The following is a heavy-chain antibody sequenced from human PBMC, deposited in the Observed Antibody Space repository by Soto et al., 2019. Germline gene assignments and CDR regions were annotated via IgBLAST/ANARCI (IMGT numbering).Heavy chain of an antibody. CDR2: INAGNGNT. J-gene: IGHJ3*02. CDR1: GYTFTSYA. D-gene: IGHD6-6*01. Sequence: ASVKVSCKASGYTFTSYAMHWVRQAPGQRLEWMGWINAGNGNTKYSQKFQGRVTITRDTSASTAYMELSSLRSEDTAVYYCARCGSHCGIAARGDAFDIWGQGTMVTVSS. V-gene: IGHV1-3*01. CDR3: ARCGSHCGIAARGDAFDI.